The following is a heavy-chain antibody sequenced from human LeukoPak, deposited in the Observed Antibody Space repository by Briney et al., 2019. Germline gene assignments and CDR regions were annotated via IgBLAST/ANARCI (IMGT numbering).Heavy chain of an antibody. CDR3: AKASVAVAGFDAFDI. CDR1: GFIFSSYA. V-gene: IGHV3-23*01. CDR2: ISGSGGST. Sequence: PGGSLRLSCAASGFIFSSYAMSWVRQAPGKGLEWVSAISGSGGSTCYADSVKGRFTISRDNSKNTLYLQMNSLRAEDTAVYYCAKASVAVAGFDAFDIWGQGTMVTVSS. J-gene: IGHJ3*02. D-gene: IGHD6-19*01.